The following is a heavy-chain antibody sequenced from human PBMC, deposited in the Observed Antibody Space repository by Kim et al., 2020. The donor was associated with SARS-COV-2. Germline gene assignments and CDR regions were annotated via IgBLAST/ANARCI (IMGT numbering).Heavy chain of an antibody. CDR2: ISYDGSNK. CDR3: ARDSGSYFGPLLLDY. Sequence: GGSLRLSCAASGFTFSSYAMHWVRQAPGKGLEWVAVISYDGSNKYYADSVKGRFTISRDNSKNTLYLQMNSLRAEDTAVYYCARDSGSYFGPLLLDYWGQGTLVTVSS. J-gene: IGHJ4*02. V-gene: IGHV3-30*04. D-gene: IGHD1-26*01. CDR1: GFTFSSYA.